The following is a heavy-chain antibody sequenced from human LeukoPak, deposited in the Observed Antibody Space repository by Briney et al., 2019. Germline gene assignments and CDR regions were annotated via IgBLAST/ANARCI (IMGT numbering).Heavy chain of an antibody. CDR2: IRYDGSNK. CDR3: AAFPLDYVWGSYRSPRPVDHY. V-gene: IGHV3-30*02. CDR1: GFTFSSYG. J-gene: IGHJ4*02. D-gene: IGHD3-16*02. Sequence: GGSLRLSCAASGFTFSSYGMHWVRQAPGKGLEWVAFIRYDGSNKYYADSVKGRFTISRDNSKNTLYLQMNSLRAEDTAVYYCAAFPLDYVWGSYRSPRPVDHYWGQGTLVTVSS.